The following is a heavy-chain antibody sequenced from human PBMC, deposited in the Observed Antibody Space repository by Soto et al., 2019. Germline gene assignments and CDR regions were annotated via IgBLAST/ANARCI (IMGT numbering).Heavy chain of an antibody. V-gene: IGHV1-24*01. CDR2: INAEDGET. J-gene: IGHJ4*02. D-gene: IGHD6-13*01. CDR1: GYTLTDLS. CDR3: ARALPYSSSGDS. Sequence: ASVKVSCKVSGYTLTDLSMHWVRQAPGKGLEWMGGINAEDGETIYAQKFQGRVTMTTDTFTSTAYMELSSLTSDDTAVYYCARALPYSSSGDSWGRGTLVTVSS.